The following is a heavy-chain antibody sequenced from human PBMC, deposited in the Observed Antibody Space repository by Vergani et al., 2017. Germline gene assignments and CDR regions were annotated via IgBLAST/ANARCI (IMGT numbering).Heavy chain of an antibody. Sequence: QVQLVESGGGVVQPGGSLRLSCAASGFPFSSYGMHWVRQAPGKGLEWVTCIQYDGINKYYEDSVKGRFTISRDNSKNTLFLQMDSLRVEDTAIYYCAQANGGGNSKVRVNYFVNWGQGTLVTVSS. CDR2: IQYDGINK. D-gene: IGHD4-23*01. V-gene: IGHV3-30*02. CDR3: AQANGGGNSKVRVNYFVN. J-gene: IGHJ4*02. CDR1: GFPFSSYG.